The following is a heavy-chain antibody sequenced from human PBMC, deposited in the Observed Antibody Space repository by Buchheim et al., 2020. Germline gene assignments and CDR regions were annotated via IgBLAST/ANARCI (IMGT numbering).Heavy chain of an antibody. D-gene: IGHD2-8*01. Sequence: QVQLQQWGAGLLKPSETLSLTCAVYGGSFSGYYWSWIRQPPGKGLEWIGEINHSGSTNYNPPLKSRVTISVDTPKNQVSLKLSSVTAADTAVYYCARGSMVYAIGRIDYWGQGTL. J-gene: IGHJ4*02. V-gene: IGHV4-34*01. CDR3: ARGSMVYAIGRIDY. CDR1: GGSFSGYY. CDR2: INHSGST.